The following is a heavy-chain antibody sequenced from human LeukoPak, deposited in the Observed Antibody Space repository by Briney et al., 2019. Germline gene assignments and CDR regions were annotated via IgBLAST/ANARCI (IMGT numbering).Heavy chain of an antibody. J-gene: IGHJ6*03. CDR2: IRYDGSNQ. V-gene: IGHV3-30*02. D-gene: IGHD5-12*01. CDR3: ARDRLPSEAYFYYMDV. Sequence: GGSLRLSCVASGFTFSSYAMHWVRQAPGKGLEWVAVIRYDGSNQYQADSVKGRFAISRDNSKNTVHLQMISLRPEDTAVYYCARDRLPSEAYFYYMDVWGTGTTVTVSS. CDR1: GFTFSSYA.